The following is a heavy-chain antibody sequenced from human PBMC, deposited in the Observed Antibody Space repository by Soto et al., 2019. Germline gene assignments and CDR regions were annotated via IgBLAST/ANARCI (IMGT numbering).Heavy chain of an antibody. J-gene: IGHJ6*02. CDR3: ARSVDYYYGIEV. V-gene: IGHV1-69*06. D-gene: IGHD2-15*01. Sequence: ASVKVSCKASGGTFSSYAISWVRQAPGQVLEGMGGISPIFGTANYAQKFQGRVTITADKSTSTAYMELSSLRSEDTAVYYCARSVDYYYGIEVWGQGTTVTVSS. CDR1: GGTFSSYA. CDR2: ISPIFGTA.